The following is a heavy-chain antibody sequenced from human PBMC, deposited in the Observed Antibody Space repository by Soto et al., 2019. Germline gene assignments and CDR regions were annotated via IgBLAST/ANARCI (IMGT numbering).Heavy chain of an antibody. CDR3: PRVVPDRITIFGPAWDV. J-gene: IGHJ6*02. Sequence: XVCLRLSCAACGFTFSDYYMSWIRQAPGKGLEWVSYISSSGSTIYYADSVKGRFTISRDNAKNSLYLQMNSLRAEDTAVYYCPRVVPDRITIFGPAWDVWGQRTTVTVSS. CDR1: GFTFSDYY. CDR2: ISSSGSTI. V-gene: IGHV3-11*01. D-gene: IGHD3-3*01.